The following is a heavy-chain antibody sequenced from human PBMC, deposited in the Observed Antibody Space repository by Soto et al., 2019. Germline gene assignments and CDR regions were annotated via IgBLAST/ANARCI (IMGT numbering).Heavy chain of an antibody. CDR1: GGSISSSSYY. Sequence: SETLSLTCTASGGSISSSSYYWGWIRQPPGKGLEWIGSIYYSGSTYYNPSLKSRVTISVDTSKNQFSLKLSSVTAADTAVYYCARTFDLGYFDYWGQGTLVTVSS. V-gene: IGHV4-39*01. D-gene: IGHD3-10*01. CDR3: ARTFDLGYFDY. J-gene: IGHJ4*02. CDR2: IYYSGST.